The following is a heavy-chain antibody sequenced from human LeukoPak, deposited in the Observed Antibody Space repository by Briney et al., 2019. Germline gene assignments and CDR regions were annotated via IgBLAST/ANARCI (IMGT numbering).Heavy chain of an antibody. Sequence: KASETLSLTCSVSGGSITNFFWTWIRQPAGKGLEYIGRIYASGSIDYNPSLKSRVTMSVDTSNNQFSLNLTSVTAAGTALYFCARSARFNYFYMDVWGKGTSVTVSS. CDR2: IYASGSI. D-gene: IGHD2-15*01. CDR1: GGSITNFF. CDR3: ARSARFNYFYMDV. V-gene: IGHV4-4*07. J-gene: IGHJ6*03.